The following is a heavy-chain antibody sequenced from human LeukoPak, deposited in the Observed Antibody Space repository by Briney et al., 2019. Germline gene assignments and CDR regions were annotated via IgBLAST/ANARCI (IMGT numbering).Heavy chain of an antibody. D-gene: IGHD2-15*01. J-gene: IGHJ4*02. CDR2: IIPIFGTA. Sequence: GSSVKVSCKASGCTFSSYAISWVRQAPGQGLECMGAIIPIFGTANYAQKFQGRVTITADESTSTAYMELSSLRSEDTAVYYCARGLPCSGGSCYPYYFDYWGQGTLVTVSS. CDR3: ARGLPCSGGSCYPYYFDY. CDR1: GCTFSSYA. V-gene: IGHV1-69*13.